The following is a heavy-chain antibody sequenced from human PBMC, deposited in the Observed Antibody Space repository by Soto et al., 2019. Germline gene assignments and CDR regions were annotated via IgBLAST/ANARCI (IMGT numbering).Heavy chain of an antibody. CDR1: GYTFTSYG. D-gene: IGHD6-19*01. Sequence: QVQLVQSGAEVKKPGASVKVSCKASGYTFTSYGISWVRQAPGQGLEWMGWISAYNGNTNYAQKLQGRVTMTTDTPTSTAYMELRSLSSDDTAVYYCAREEGLAVAGSAMDVWGQGTTVTVSS. CDR3: AREEGLAVAGSAMDV. V-gene: IGHV1-18*01. J-gene: IGHJ6*02. CDR2: ISAYNGNT.